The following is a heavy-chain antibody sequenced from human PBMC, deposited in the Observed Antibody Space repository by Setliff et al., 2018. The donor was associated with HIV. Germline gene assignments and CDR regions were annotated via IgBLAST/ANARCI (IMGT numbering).Heavy chain of an antibody. J-gene: IGHJ4*02. Sequence: LRLSCAASGFTLSDHYMDWVRQAPGKGLEWVGRIRNKANSFTIGYAASVRGRFTISKDESKNFLFLQMNSLKTEDTAVYYCARNQGNSFGQGFDYWGQGTLVTVSS. D-gene: IGHD5-18*01. CDR2: IRNKANSFTI. V-gene: IGHV3-72*01. CDR1: GFTLSDHY. CDR3: ARNQGNSFGQGFDY.